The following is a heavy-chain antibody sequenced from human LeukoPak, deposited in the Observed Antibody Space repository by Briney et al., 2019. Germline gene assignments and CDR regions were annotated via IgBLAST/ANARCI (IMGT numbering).Heavy chain of an antibody. CDR2: IKQDGSEK. CDR3: AKGGLRGTYCFDY. Sequence: PGGSLRLSCAASGFTFSSYWMSWVRQAPGKGLEWVANIKQDGSEKYYVDSVKGRFTISRDNAKNTLYLQMNSLRTEDTAVYYCAKGGLRGTYCFDYWGQGTLVTVSS. V-gene: IGHV3-7*01. J-gene: IGHJ4*02. D-gene: IGHD3-16*01. CDR1: GFTFSSYW.